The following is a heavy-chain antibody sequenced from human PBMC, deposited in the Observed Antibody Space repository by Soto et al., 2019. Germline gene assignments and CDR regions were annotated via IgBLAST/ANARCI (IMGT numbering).Heavy chain of an antibody. V-gene: IGHV3-7*01. CDR2: IKQDGSEK. D-gene: IGHD2-15*01. J-gene: IGHJ4*02. Sequence: EVQLVESGGGLVQPGGSLRLSCADSGFTFSSYWMSWVRQAPGQGLEWVADIKQDGSEKYYVDSVKGRFTISRDNAKNSLYLQMNSLRADDTAVYYCARVLPGGGYPHDYFDYWGQGTLVTVSS. CDR3: ARVLPGGGYPHDYFDY. CDR1: GFTFSSYW.